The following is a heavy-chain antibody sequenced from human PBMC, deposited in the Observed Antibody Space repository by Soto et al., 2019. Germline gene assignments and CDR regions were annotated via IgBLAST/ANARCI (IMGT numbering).Heavy chain of an antibody. V-gene: IGHV3-23*01. CDR1: GFTFSNYA. Sequence: GGSLRLSCAGSGFTFSNYAMSWVRQAPGKGLAWVSAISGSGGSTYYADSVKGRFTISRDNSKNTLYLQMNSLRAEDTALYYCAKVPVGATGRFDYWGQGTLVTVSS. J-gene: IGHJ4*02. CDR2: ISGSGGST. D-gene: IGHD1-26*01. CDR3: AKVPVGATGRFDY.